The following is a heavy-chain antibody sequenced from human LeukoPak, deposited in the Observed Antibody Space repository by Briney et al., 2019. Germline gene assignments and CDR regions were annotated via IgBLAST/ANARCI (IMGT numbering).Heavy chain of an antibody. V-gene: IGHV4-38-2*02. CDR3: ARVGGSSMYFDY. Sequence: PSETLSLTCSVSGDSISNYYWSWIRQPPGKGLEWIGSIYHSGSTYYNPSLKSRVTISVDTSKNQFSLKLSSVTAADTAVYYCARVGGSSMYFDYWGQGTLVTVSS. CDR2: IYHSGST. D-gene: IGHD1-26*01. CDR1: GDSISNYY. J-gene: IGHJ4*02.